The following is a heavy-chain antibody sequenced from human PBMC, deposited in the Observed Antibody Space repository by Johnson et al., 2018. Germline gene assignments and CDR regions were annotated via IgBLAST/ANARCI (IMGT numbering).Heavy chain of an antibody. D-gene: IGHD3-22*01. Sequence: QVQLQESGPGLVKPSETLSLTCTVSGGSISSYYWSWIRQPPGKGLEWIGYVSHSGSTHYNPSLESRVTISVDTSKNQFSLRLSSVTAADTAVYYCARHYCDSCGTYFQYWGQGTLVTVSS. J-gene: IGHJ1*01. V-gene: IGHV4-59*01. CDR3: ARHYCDSCGTYFQY. CDR1: GGSISSYY. CDR2: VSHSGST.